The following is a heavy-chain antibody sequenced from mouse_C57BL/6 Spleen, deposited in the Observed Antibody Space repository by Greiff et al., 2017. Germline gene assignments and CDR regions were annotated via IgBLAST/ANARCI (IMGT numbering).Heavy chain of an antibody. D-gene: IGHD1-1*01. J-gene: IGHJ4*01. CDR1: GFTFSDYY. Sequence: DVKLVESEGGLVQPGSSMKLSCTASGFTFSDYYMAWVRQVPEKGLEWVANINYDGSSTYYLDSLKSRFIISRDNAKNILYLQMSSLKSEDTATYYCARGLRYLYAMDYWGQGTSVTVSS. CDR2: INYDGSST. CDR3: ARGLRYLYAMDY. V-gene: IGHV5-16*01.